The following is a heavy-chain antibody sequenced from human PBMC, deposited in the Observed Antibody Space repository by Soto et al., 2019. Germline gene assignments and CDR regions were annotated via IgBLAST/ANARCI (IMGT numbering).Heavy chain of an antibody. CDR2: INHSGST. CDR1: GGSFSGYY. J-gene: IGHJ4*02. D-gene: IGHD3-3*01. CDR3: ARVVHYDFWSGYHKYYFDY. V-gene: IGHV4-34*01. Sequence: QVQLQQWGAGLLKPSETLSLTCAVYGGSFSGYYWSWIRQPPGKGLEWIGEINHSGSTNYNPSLKSRVTISVDTSKNQFSLKLSSVTAADTAVYYFARVVHYDFWSGYHKYYFDYWGQGTLVTVSS.